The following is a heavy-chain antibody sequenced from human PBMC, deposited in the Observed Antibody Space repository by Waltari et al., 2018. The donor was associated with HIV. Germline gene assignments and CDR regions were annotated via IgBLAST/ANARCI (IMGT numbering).Heavy chain of an antibody. CDR2: IIPIFGTA. CDR3: AGPGGSYYGPDYGMDV. D-gene: IGHD1-26*01. CDR1: GGTFSSYA. Sequence: QVQLVQSGAEVTKPGSSVKVSCKASGGTFSSYAISWVRQAPGQGLEWMGGIIPIFGTANYAQKFQGRVTITADKSTSTAYMELSSLRSEDTAVYYCAGPGGSYYGPDYGMDVWGQGTTVTVSS. J-gene: IGHJ6*02. V-gene: IGHV1-69*06.